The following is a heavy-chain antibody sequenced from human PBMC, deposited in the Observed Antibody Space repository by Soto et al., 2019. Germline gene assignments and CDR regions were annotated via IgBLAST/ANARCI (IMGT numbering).Heavy chain of an antibody. Sequence: HGESLKISCKGSGYSFTSYWIGWVRQMPGKGLEWMGIIYPGDSDTRYSPSFQGQVTISADKSISTAYLQWSSLKASDTAMYYCARGAVVVPAATTQYYYYYGMDVWGQGTTVTVSS. CDR1: GYSFTSYW. V-gene: IGHV5-51*01. J-gene: IGHJ6*02. CDR2: IYPGDSDT. D-gene: IGHD2-2*01. CDR3: ARGAVVVPAATTQYYYYYGMDV.